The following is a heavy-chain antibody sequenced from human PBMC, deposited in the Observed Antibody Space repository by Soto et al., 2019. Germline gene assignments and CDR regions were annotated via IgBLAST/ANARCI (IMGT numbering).Heavy chain of an antibody. D-gene: IGHD1-26*01. CDR1: GFSFDDYA. Sequence: SLRLSCAASGFSFDDYAMHWVRQAPGKGLEWVSGISWNSGPMGYADSVNGRFTISRDNAKNSLSLQMSSLRAEDTALYYCARGHGQGGFYYYYMDVWGKGTTVTVSS. V-gene: IGHV3-9*01. CDR3: ARGHGQGGFYYYYMDV. CDR2: ISWNSGPM. J-gene: IGHJ6*03.